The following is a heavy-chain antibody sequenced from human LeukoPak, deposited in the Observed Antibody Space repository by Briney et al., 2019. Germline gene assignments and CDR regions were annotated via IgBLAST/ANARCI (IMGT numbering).Heavy chain of an antibody. V-gene: IGHV3-9*01. CDR3: AKDIRALQSPTFDY. CDR1: GFTFDDYA. Sequence: GGSLRLSCAASGFTFDDYAMHWVRQAPGKGLEWVSGISWNSGSIGYADSVKGRFTISRDNAKNSLYLQMNSLRAEDTALYYCAKDIRALQSPTFDYWGQGTLVTVSS. D-gene: IGHD5-24*01. J-gene: IGHJ4*02. CDR2: ISWNSGSI.